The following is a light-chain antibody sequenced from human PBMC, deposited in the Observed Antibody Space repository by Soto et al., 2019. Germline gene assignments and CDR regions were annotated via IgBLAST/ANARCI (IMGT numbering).Light chain of an antibody. J-gene: IGKJ1*01. V-gene: IGKV3-11*01. Sequence: EIVLTQSPATLSLSPGERATLSCRASQSVSSYLAWYQQKPGQAPRLLIYDASNRATGIPARFSGSGSGTGFTLTISSRGPEDFAVYYCQQRSNWPQWTFGQGTKVEIK. CDR3: QQRSNWPQWT. CDR1: QSVSSY. CDR2: DAS.